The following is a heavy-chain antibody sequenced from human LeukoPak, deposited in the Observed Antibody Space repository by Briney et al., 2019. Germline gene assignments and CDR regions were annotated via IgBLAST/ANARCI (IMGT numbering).Heavy chain of an antibody. CDR1: GFAVSDNY. CDR2: IYSGGNT. V-gene: IGHV3-53*05. CDR3: AGGGNLFDY. Sequence: GGSLRLSCAASGFAVSDNYMNWVRQAPGKGLEWVSIIYSGGNTYYADSVQGRFTISRDDSKNTLYLQMNSLRAEDTVLYYGAGGGNLFDYWGQGTLVTVSS. D-gene: IGHD2-15*01. J-gene: IGHJ4*02.